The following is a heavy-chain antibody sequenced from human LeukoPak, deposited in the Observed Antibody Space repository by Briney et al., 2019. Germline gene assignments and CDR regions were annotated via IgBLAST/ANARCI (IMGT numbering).Heavy chain of an antibody. Sequence: ASVKVSCKASGGTFSSYAISWVRQAPGQGLEWMGGIIPMFNTTKYAQKFQDRVTITADKSTSTAYMELSSLRSEDTAVYYCARGGPDFWSGGNWFDPWGQGTLVTVSS. CDR1: GGTFSSYA. CDR3: ARGGPDFWSGGNWFDP. D-gene: IGHD3-3*01. J-gene: IGHJ5*02. CDR2: IIPMFNTT. V-gene: IGHV1-69*06.